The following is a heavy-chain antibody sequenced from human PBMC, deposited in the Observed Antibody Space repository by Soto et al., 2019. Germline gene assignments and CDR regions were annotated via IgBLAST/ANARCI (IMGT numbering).Heavy chain of an antibody. CDR1: GEAFSGYVGPFSGYY. V-gene: IGHV4-34*01. D-gene: IGHD6-19*01. CDR3: ARGQRRGGSSGWCL. Sequence: PSETLSLTCAVHGEAFSGYVGPFSGYYWGWIRQTPGNGLEWTGEVNHRGGTNYKPSRKSRGTISVEASNHQFSLNLNSVTAADTAVYYCARGQRRGGSSGWCLWGQGTLVNV. J-gene: IGHJ4*02. CDR2: VNHRGGT.